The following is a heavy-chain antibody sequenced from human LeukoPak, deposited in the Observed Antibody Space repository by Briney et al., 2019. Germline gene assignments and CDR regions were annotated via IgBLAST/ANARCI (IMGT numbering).Heavy chain of an antibody. V-gene: IGHV3-7*02. CDR3: ARRGITISGVLVYHYSGLDV. CDR1: GFTFSSHW. CDR2: IKDDGSEK. J-gene: IGHJ6*02. Sequence: GGSLRLSCAGSGFTFSSHWMNWVRQAPGKGLEWVASIKDDGSEKHFLDSVNGRFAISRDNAKDSLYLQMSSLRAEDTAVYYCARRGITISGVLVYHYSGLDVWGQGTTVTVSS. D-gene: IGHD3-3*01.